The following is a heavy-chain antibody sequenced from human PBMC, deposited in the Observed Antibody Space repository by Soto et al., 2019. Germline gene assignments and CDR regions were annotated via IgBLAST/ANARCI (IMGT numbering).Heavy chain of an antibody. D-gene: IGHD3-22*01. J-gene: IGHJ6*02. CDR1: GFTFSSYS. Sequence: PGGSLRLSCAASGFTFSSYSMNWVRQAPGKGLEWVSSISSSISYIYYADSVKGRFTISRDNAKNSLYLQMNSLRAEDTAVYYCARVVDYYDSSGYYWPGGYYYGMDVWGQGTTVTVSS. CDR2: ISSSISYI. CDR3: ARVVDYYDSSGYYWPGGYYYGMDV. V-gene: IGHV3-21*01.